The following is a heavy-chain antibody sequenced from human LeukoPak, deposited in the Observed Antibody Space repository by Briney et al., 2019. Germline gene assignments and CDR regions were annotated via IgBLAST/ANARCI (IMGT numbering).Heavy chain of an antibody. CDR1: GFTFSSYA. J-gene: IGHJ4*02. Sequence: PGRSLRLSCAASGFTFSSYAMHWVRQAPGKGLEYVSAISSNGGSTYYANSVKGRFTISRDNSRNTLYLQMGSLRAEDMAVYYCARSLGYSGYDKTPFDYWGQGTLVTVSS. CDR2: ISSNGGST. D-gene: IGHD5-12*01. V-gene: IGHV3-64*01. CDR3: ARSLGYSGYDKTPFDY.